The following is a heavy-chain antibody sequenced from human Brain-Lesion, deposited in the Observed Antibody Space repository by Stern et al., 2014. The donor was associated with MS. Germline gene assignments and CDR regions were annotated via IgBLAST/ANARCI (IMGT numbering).Heavy chain of an antibody. CDR3: ARGHIPYAYNYLFDY. Sequence: VQLVESGGGVVQPGPSLRLSCAASGFTFSSYGMHWVRQAPGKGLEWVALAWYDGRTAYYTNSVKGRFTISRDNSKTTLSLQMNSLTAEDTAVYYCARGHIPYAYNYLFDYWGQGTLVTVSS. V-gene: IGHV3-33*01. J-gene: IGHJ4*02. D-gene: IGHD5-24*01. CDR2: AWYDGRTA. CDR1: GFTFSSYG.